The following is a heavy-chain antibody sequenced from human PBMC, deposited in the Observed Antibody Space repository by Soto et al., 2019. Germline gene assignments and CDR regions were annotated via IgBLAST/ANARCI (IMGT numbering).Heavy chain of an antibody. V-gene: IGHV3-33*01. Sequence: GGSLRLSCAASGFTFSSYGMHWVRQAPGKGLEWVAVIWYDGSNKYYADSVKGRFTISRDNSKNTLYLQMSSLRAEDTAVYYCARNVLRGYCSSSSCPFDPWGQGTRVTVSS. D-gene: IGHD2-2*01. J-gene: IGHJ5*02. CDR1: GFTFSSYG. CDR2: IWYDGSNK. CDR3: ARNVLRGYCSSSSCPFDP.